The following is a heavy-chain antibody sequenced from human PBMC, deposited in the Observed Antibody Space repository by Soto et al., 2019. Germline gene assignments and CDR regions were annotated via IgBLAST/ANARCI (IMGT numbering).Heavy chain of an antibody. CDR1: GSPISDHY. CDR2: IYYTGTT. CDR3: ARETYGDYVGYFDP. V-gene: IGHV4-59*08. Sequence: SETLSLTCTVSGSPISDHYWSWFRQAPGLGLEWVGYIYYTGTTTYNPSLKSRVTISLDTSKSQFSLILRSVTAADTAVYYCARETYGDYVGYFDPWGQGIQVTVSS. J-gene: IGHJ5*02. D-gene: IGHD4-17*01.